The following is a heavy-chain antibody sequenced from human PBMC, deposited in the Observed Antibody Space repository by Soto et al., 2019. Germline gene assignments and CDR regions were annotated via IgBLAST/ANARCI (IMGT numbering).Heavy chain of an antibody. CDR2: IYPGDSDT. J-gene: IGHJ6*02. CDR1: GYSVTSYW. CDR3: ARGDSSGYSLDYYYYYGMDV. Sequence: PGESLKISCKGSGYSVTSYWIGWVRQMPGKGLEWMGIIYPGDSDTRYRPSFQGQVTISADKSISTAYLQWSSLKASDTAMYYCARGDSSGYSLDYYYYYGMDVWGQGTTVTVSS. V-gene: IGHV5-51*01. D-gene: IGHD3-22*01.